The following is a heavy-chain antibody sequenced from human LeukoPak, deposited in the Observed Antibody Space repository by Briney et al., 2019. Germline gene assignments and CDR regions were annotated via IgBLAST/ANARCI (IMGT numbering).Heavy chain of an antibody. D-gene: IGHD4-17*01. CDR1: GGSISRSGYY. Sequence: PSETLSLTCTVSGGSISRSGYYWGWIRQTPGKGLEWIGEINHSGSTNYNPSLKSRVTISVDTSKNQFSLKLRSVTAADTAVYYCATYGDAFDYWGQGTLVTVSS. CDR3: ATYGDAFDY. CDR2: INHSGST. J-gene: IGHJ4*02. V-gene: IGHV4-39*07.